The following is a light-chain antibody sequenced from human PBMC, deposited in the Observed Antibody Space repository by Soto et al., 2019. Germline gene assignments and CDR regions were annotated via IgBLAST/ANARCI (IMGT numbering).Light chain of an antibody. Sequence: EILITQSPSTLSVSPGERATLSCRASQSVSSNLAWYQQKPGQAPRLLIYGAFTRATGIPARFSGSGSGTEFTLTISSLQPEDFAIYYCQQYNNWPLTFGQGTKVDIK. J-gene: IGKJ1*01. CDR3: QQYNNWPLT. CDR2: GAF. V-gene: IGKV3-15*01. CDR1: QSVSSN.